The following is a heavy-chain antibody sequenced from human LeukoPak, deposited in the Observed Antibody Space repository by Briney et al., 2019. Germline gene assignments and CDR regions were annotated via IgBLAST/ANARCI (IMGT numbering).Heavy chain of an antibody. CDR2: IKAGNGDT. Sequence: GASVKVSCKASGYIFTKYVVHWVRQAPGQRPEWMGWIKAGNGDTKYSQNFQDRLTITRDTSASTVYMELSSLTSGDTALYYCARDDCGATCYPGGYWGQGTLVTVSS. J-gene: IGHJ4*02. CDR1: GYIFTKYV. D-gene: IGHD2-21*01. CDR3: ARDDCGATCYPGGY. V-gene: IGHV1-3*01.